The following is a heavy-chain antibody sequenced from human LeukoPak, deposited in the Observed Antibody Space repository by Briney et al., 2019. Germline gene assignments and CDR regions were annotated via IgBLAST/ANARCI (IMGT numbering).Heavy chain of an antibody. CDR2: IIPIFGTA. J-gene: IGHJ5*02. V-gene: IGHV1-69*13. CDR1: GGTFSSYA. CDR3: ARDRLAKDYDILTGYSPTDWFDP. D-gene: IGHD3-9*01. Sequence: ASVTVSCKASGGTFSSYAISWVRQAPGQGLEWMGGIIPIFGTANYAQKLQGRVTITADESTSTAYMELSSLRSEDTAVYYCARDRLAKDYDILTGYSPTDWFDPWGQGTLVTVSS.